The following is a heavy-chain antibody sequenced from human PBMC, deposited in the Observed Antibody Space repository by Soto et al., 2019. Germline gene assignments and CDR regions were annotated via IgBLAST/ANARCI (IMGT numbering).Heavy chain of an antibody. Sequence: GESLNSYGRGAGYTCTSYWIGWVRQMPGKGLEWMGIIYPGDSDTRYSPSFQGQVTISADKSISTAYLQWSSLRASDTAMYYCARIWETSTFAAFDAWGQGTLLPASS. CDR2: IYPGDSDT. D-gene: IGHD1-26*01. CDR1: GYTCTSYW. V-gene: IGHV5-51*01. J-gene: IGHJ5*02. CDR3: ARIWETSTFAAFDA.